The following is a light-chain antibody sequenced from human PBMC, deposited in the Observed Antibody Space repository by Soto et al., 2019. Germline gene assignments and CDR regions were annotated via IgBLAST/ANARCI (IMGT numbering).Light chain of an antibody. V-gene: IGKV3-15*01. CDR1: QSVFDN. J-gene: IGKJ1*01. CDR3: QQYNDWPRT. CDR2: GAS. Sequence: EVVMTQSPATRSVSPGERATLSCRASQSVFDNLAWYQQKPGQAPGLLIYGASTRATGIPARFSGSGSGTEFTLTISSLQSEDFVVYYCQQYNDWPRTFGQGTKVEIK.